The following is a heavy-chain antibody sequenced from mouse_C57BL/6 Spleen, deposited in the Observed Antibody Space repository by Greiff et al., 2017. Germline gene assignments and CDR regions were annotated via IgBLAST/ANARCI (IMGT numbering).Heavy chain of an antibody. D-gene: IGHD2-3*01. Sequence: VQLKQSGPELVKPGASVKIPCKASGYTFTDYNMDWVKQSHGKSLEWIGDINPNNGGTIYNQKFKGKATLTVDKSSSTAYMELRSLTSEDTAVYYCARSRDDYWYFDVWGTGTTVTVSS. J-gene: IGHJ1*03. CDR2: INPNNGGT. V-gene: IGHV1-18*01. CDR3: ARSRDDYWYFDV. CDR1: GYTFTDYN.